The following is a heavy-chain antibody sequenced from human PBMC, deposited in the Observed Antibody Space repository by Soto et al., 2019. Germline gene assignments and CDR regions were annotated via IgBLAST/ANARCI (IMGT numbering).Heavy chain of an antibody. CDR2: MNPNSGNT. V-gene: IGHV1-8*01. Sequence: ASVKVSCKASGYTFTSYDINWVRQATGQGLEWMGWMNPNSGNTGYAQKFQGRVTMTRNTSISTAYMELSSLRSEDTAVYYCARGSLVEMATNFDYWGQGTLVTVSS. D-gene: IGHD5-12*01. CDR1: GYTFTSYD. J-gene: IGHJ4*02. CDR3: ARGSLVEMATNFDY.